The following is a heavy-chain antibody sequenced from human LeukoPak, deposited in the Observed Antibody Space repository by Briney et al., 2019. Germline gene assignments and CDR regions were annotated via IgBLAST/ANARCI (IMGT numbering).Heavy chain of an antibody. Sequence: ASVKVSCKASGYTFTGCYMHWVRQAPGQGLEWMGRINPHTGGTNSAQKFQGRVTMTRDTSISTAYMELSRLRFDDTAVYYCARAKGAVDHNWFDPWGQGTLVTVSS. D-gene: IGHD6-19*01. CDR3: ARAKGAVDHNWFDP. J-gene: IGHJ5*02. CDR1: GYTFTGCY. V-gene: IGHV1-2*06. CDR2: INPHTGGT.